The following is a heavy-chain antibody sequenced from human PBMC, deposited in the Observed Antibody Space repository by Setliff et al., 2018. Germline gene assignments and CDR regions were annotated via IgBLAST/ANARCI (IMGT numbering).Heavy chain of an antibody. V-gene: IGHV1-18*01. Sequence: ASVKVSCKASGFAFSSSGISWVRQAPGQGLEWMGWISVYNGNTNYAQTFQDRVTMTTDTSTNTAYLDLRNLRSDDTAVYYCARLTYNLYYYYLDVWGKGTPVNVSS. CDR2: ISVYNGNT. CDR1: GFAFSSSG. J-gene: IGHJ6*03. D-gene: IGHD1-1*01. CDR3: ARLTYNLYYYYLDV.